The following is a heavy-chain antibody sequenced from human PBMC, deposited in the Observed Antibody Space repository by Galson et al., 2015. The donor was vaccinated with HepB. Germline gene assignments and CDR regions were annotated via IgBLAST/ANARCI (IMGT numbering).Heavy chain of an antibody. Sequence: SLRLSCAASGFTFDDYAMHWVRQAPGKGLEWVSGISWNSGSIGYADSVKGRFTISRDNAKNSLYLQMNSLRAEDTALYYCAKDIEGTMVRGVMGYWGQGTLVTVSS. CDR3: AKDIEGTMVRGVMGY. CDR1: GFTFDDYA. D-gene: IGHD3-10*01. J-gene: IGHJ4*02. V-gene: IGHV3-9*01. CDR2: ISWNSGSI.